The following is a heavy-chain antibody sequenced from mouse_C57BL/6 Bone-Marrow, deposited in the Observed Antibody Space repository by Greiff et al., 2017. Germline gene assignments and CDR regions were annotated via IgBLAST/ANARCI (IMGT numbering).Heavy chain of an antibody. CDR2: IRSKSNNYAT. CDR1: GFSFNTYA. Sequence: EVQLQESGGGLVQPKGSLKLSCAASGFSFNTYAMNWVRQAPGKGLEWVARIRSKSNNYATYYADSVKDRFTISRDDSESMLYLQMNNLKTEDTAMYYCVRDPAWFAYWGQGTLVTVSA. J-gene: IGHJ3*01. CDR3: VRDPAWFAY. V-gene: IGHV10-1*01.